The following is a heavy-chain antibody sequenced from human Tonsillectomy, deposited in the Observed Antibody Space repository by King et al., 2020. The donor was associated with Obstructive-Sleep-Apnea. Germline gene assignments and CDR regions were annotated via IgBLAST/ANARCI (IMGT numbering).Heavy chain of an antibody. CDR3: AKDFYYDILPPGGAIDV. J-gene: IGHJ6*02. CDR1: GFSFDDYA. D-gene: IGHD3-9*01. V-gene: IGHV3-9*01. Sequence: VQLVESGGGLVQPGRSLRLSCATSGFSFDDYAMHWVRHAPGKGLEWVSGISWNIGSIAYADSVKGRFTISRDNAKNSLYLQMNSLRAEDTALYYCAKDFYYDILPPGGAIDVWGQGTTVIVSS. CDR2: ISWNIGSI.